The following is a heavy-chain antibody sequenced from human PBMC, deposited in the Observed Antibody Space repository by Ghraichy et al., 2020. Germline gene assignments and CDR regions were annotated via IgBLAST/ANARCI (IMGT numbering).Heavy chain of an antibody. J-gene: IGHJ4*02. CDR2: INHSGST. D-gene: IGHD6-13*01. Sequence: SPTLSLTCAVYGGSFSGYYWSWIRQPPGKGLEWIGEINHSGSTNYNPSLKSRVTISVDTSKNQFSLKLSSVTAADTAVYYCARARTKPNYSSSSYYFDYWGQGTLVTVSS. CDR3: ARARTKPNYSSSSYYFDY. CDR1: GGSFSGYY. V-gene: IGHV4-34*01.